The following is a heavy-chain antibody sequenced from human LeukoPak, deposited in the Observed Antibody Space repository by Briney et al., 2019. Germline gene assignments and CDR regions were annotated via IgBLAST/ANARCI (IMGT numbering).Heavy chain of an antibody. CDR3: ARSEGIVVVAALWFDP. V-gene: IGHV4-39*01. CDR1: GGSISSSSYY. CDR2: IYYSGST. J-gene: IGHJ5*02. D-gene: IGHD2-15*01. Sequence: SETLSLTCTVSGGSISSSSYYWGWIRQPPGKGLEWIGSIYYSGSTCYNPSLKSRVTISVDTSKNQFSLKLSSVTAADTAVYYCARSEGIVVVAALWFDPWGQGTLVTVSS.